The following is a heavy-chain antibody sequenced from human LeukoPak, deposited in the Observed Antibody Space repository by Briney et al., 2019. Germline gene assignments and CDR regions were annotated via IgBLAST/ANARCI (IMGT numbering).Heavy chain of an antibody. CDR1: GFYFSSYS. CDR3: AKDRQSIVVGEFEY. V-gene: IGHV3-23*01. D-gene: IGHD3-22*01. J-gene: IGHJ4*02. Sequence: GGSMRLSCAASGFYFSSYSMCWVRQAPWKGLEWVSDISGSGGSTYYVDSVKGRFTISRDNSKNTLYLQMNSLRAEDTAVYYCAKDRQSIVVGEFEYWGQGTLVTVSS. CDR2: ISGSGGST.